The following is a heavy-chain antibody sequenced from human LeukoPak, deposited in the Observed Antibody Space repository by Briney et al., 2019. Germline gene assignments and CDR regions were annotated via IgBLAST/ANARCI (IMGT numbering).Heavy chain of an antibody. CDR3: ARAGGATGTRYYYYYMDV. D-gene: IGHD1-1*01. J-gene: IGHJ6*03. CDR2: ISYDGSNK. Sequence: GRSLGLSCAASGFTFSSYAMHWVRQAPGKGLEWVAVISYDGSNKYYADSVKGRFTISRDNSKNTLYLQMNSLRAEDTAVYYCARAGGATGTRYYYYYMDVWGKGTTVTVSS. CDR1: GFTFSSYA. V-gene: IGHV3-30-3*01.